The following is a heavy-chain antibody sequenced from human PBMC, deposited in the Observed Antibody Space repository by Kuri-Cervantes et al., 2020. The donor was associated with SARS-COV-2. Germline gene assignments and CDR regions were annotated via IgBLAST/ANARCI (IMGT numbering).Heavy chain of an antibody. CDR2: INAGNGNT. V-gene: IGHV1-3*01. CDR1: GYTFTSYA. J-gene: IGHJ5*02. Sequence: ASVKVSCKASGYTFTSYAMHWVRQAPGQRLEWMGWINAGNGNTKYSQKFQGRVTITRDTSASTVYMELSSLRSEDTAVYYCARGTAAAGKWYRWGYWFDPWGQGTLVTVSS. D-gene: IGHD6-13*01. CDR3: ARGTAAAGKWYRWGYWFDP.